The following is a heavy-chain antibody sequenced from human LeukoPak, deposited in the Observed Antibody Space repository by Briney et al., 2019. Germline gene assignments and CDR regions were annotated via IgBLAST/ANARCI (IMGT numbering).Heavy chain of an antibody. D-gene: IGHD2-2*01. CDR3: ARHAGYCSSTSCYGRIDAFDI. J-gene: IGHJ3*02. Sequence: SETLSLTCAVYGGSFSGYYWSWIRQPPGKGLEWIGEINHSRSTNYNPSLKSRVTISVDTSKNQFSLKLSSVTAADTAVYYCARHAGYCSSTSCYGRIDAFDIWGQGTMVTVSS. V-gene: IGHV4-34*01. CDR2: INHSRST. CDR1: GGSFSGYY.